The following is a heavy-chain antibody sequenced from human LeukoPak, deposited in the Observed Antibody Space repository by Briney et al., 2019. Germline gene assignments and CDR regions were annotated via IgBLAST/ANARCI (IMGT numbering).Heavy chain of an antibody. Sequence: GGSLRRSCVASGFTFSAAWMTWVRQAPGKGLECVGSIKSRTDGGTTDYATPVKGRFAISRDDSKNTLYLQINSVKIEDTGVYYCTTVGSSWGFDYWGQGTLVTVSS. J-gene: IGHJ4*02. CDR3: TTVGSSWGFDY. D-gene: IGHD6-13*01. V-gene: IGHV3-15*01. CDR1: GFTFSAAW. CDR2: IKSRTDGGTT.